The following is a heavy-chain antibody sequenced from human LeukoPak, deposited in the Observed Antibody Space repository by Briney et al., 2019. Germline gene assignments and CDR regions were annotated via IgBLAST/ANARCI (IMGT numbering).Heavy chain of an antibody. CDR2: IIPIFGTA. CDR1: GGTFSSYA. Sequence: RASVKVSCKASGGTFSSYAISWVRQAPGQGLEWMGGIIPIFGTANYAQKFRGRVTITADKSTRTAYMELSSLRSEDTAVYYCARVYYSSSYDYWYFDLWGRGTLVTVSS. CDR3: ARVYYSSSYDYWYFDL. D-gene: IGHD6-13*01. J-gene: IGHJ2*01. V-gene: IGHV1-69*06.